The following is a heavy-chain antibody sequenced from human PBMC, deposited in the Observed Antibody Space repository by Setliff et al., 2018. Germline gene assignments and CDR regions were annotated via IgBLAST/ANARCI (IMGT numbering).Heavy chain of an antibody. CDR2: ISPYNENT. Sequence: ASVKVSCKTSGYNFITFGISWVRQAPGQGPEWMGWISPYNENTNYAHKFQGRVTMTTDTPTSTAYMELRSLRSDDTAVYYCARGGDYYDSSGYSPIDYWGQGTLVTVSS. V-gene: IGHV1-18*01. D-gene: IGHD3-22*01. J-gene: IGHJ4*02. CDR3: ARGGDYYDSSGYSPIDY. CDR1: GYNFITFG.